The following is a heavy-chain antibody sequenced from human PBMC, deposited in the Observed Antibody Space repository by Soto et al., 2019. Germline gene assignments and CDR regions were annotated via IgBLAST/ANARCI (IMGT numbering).Heavy chain of an antibody. J-gene: IGHJ6*02. D-gene: IGHD2-8*01. CDR2: INPNSGGT. Sequence: GASVKVSCKASGYTFTSYGISWVRQAPGQGLEWMGWINPNSGGTNYAQKFQGWVTMTRDTSISTAYMELSRLRSDDTAVYYCARDSSYCTNGVCSRVLYYYYGMDVWGQGTTVTVSS. V-gene: IGHV1-2*04. CDR3: ARDSSYCTNGVCSRVLYYYYGMDV. CDR1: GYTFTSYG.